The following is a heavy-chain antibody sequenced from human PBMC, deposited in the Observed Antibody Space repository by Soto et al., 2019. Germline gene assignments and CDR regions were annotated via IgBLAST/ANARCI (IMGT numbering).Heavy chain of an antibody. D-gene: IGHD2-15*01. Sequence: PSQTLSLTCAISGDSVSSNSATWNLIMQSPSRGLEWLGRTYSRSKWYNDYALSLKGRITINPDTSKDQFSLHLNSVTPEDTAVYYCARNSGANFDYWGQGTLVTVSS. J-gene: IGHJ4*02. CDR1: GDSVSSNSAT. CDR3: ARNSGANFDY. CDR2: TYSRSKWYN. V-gene: IGHV6-1*01.